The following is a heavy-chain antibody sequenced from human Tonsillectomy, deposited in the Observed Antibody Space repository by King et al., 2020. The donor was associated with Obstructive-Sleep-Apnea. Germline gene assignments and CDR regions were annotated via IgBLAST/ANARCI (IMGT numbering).Heavy chain of an antibody. J-gene: IGHJ6*02. CDR3: AREGAEYYYYGMDV. D-gene: IGHD1-26*01. V-gene: IGHV4-39*02. CDR2: IYYSGST. CDR1: GGSISSSSYY. Sequence: QLQESGPGLVKPSETLSLTCTVSGGSISSSSYYWGWIRQPPGKGLEWIGSIYYSGSTYYNPSLKSRVTISVDTSKNQFSLKVSSVIAADTAVYYCAREGAEYYYYGMDVWGQGTTVTVSS.